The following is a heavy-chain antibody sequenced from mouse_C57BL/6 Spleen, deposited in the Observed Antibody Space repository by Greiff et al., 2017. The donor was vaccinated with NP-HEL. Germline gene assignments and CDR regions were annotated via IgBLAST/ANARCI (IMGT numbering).Heavy chain of an antibody. J-gene: IGHJ3*01. CDR1: GYSITSGYY. V-gene: IGHV3-6*01. CDR3: ARVAYGNFAY. Sequence: EVQLQQSGPGLVKPSQSLSLTCSVTGYSITSGYYWNWIRQFPGNKLEWMGYISYDGSNNYNPSLKNRISITRDTSKNQFFLKLNSVTTEDTATYYCARVAYGNFAYWGQGTLVTVSA. CDR2: ISYDGSN. D-gene: IGHD2-1*01.